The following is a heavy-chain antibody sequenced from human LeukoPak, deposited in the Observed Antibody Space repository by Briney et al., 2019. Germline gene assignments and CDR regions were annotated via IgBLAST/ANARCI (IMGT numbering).Heavy chain of an antibody. CDR2: IYYSGST. D-gene: IGHD3-9*01. CDR1: GGSISSSSYY. V-gene: IGHV4-39*07. J-gene: IGHJ4*02. Sequence: SETLSLTCTVSGGSISSSSYYWGWIRQPPGKGLEWIGSIYYSGSTYYNPSLKSRVTISVDTSKNQFSLKLSSVTAADTAVYYCARDGCDILTGSPYYFDYWGQGTLVTVSS. CDR3: ARDGCDILTGSPYYFDY.